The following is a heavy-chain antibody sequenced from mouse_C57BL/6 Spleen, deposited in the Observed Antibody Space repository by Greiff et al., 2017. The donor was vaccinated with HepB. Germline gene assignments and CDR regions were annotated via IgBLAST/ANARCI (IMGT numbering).Heavy chain of an antibody. CDR1: GYAFSSSW. D-gene: IGHD2-1*01. V-gene: IGHV1-82*01. J-gene: IGHJ3*01. Sequence: VKLMESGPELVKPGASVKISCKASGYAFSSSWMNWVKQRPGKGLEWIGRIYPGDGDTNYNGKFKGKATLTADKSSSTAYMQLSSLTSEDSAVYFCAGLYYGNSWFAYWGQGTLVTVSA. CDR3: AGLYYGNSWFAY. CDR2: IYPGDGDT.